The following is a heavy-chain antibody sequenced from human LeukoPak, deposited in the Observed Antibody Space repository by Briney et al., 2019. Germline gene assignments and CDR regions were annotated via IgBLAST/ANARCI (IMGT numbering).Heavy chain of an antibody. V-gene: IGHV3-21*01. CDR2: ISSTSNYI. Sequence: GGSLRLSCVASGFTFSSFGMNWVRQAPGKGLEWVSSISSTSNYIDYADSVKGRFTISRDNAKNSLSLQMNSLRAEDTAVYYCARGHLIVDWIDVWGQGTLVSVSS. CDR3: ARGHLIVDWIDV. J-gene: IGHJ5*02. CDR1: GFTFSSFG. D-gene: IGHD1-26*01.